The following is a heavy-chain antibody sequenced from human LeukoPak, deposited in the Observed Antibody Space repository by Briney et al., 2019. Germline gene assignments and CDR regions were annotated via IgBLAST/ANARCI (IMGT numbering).Heavy chain of an antibody. J-gene: IGHJ4*02. CDR1: GFTLSNHW. Sequence: GGSLRLSCAASGFTLSNHWMTWVRQVPGRGPEWVANVNRDGSETYYLDSVKGRFTISKDNAKNSLYLQMNSLRAEDTAVYYCVREKSGYTNGWYLFDYWGQGTLVTVSS. CDR2: VNRDGSET. D-gene: IGHD6-19*01. CDR3: VREKSGYTNGWYLFDY. V-gene: IGHV3-7*01.